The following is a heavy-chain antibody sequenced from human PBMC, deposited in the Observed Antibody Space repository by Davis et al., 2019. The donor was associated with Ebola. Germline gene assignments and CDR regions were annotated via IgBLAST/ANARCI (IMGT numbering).Heavy chain of an antibody. Sequence: GGSLRLSCAATGFTFSNYAMHWVRQAPGKGLEWVGRIKSKTDGGTTDYAAPVKGRFTISIDDSKNTLYVQMNSLKTEDTALYYCGAFVAAEEFEYWGQGTLVTVSS. J-gene: IGHJ4*02. D-gene: IGHD6-19*01. CDR2: IKSKTDGGTT. V-gene: IGHV3-15*05. CDR3: GAFVAAEEFEY. CDR1: GFTFSNYA.